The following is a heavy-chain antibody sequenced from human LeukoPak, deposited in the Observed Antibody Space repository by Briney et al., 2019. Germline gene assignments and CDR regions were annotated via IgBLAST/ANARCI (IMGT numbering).Heavy chain of an antibody. CDR3: ARRTFWFGEAP. V-gene: IGHV4-34*01. Sequence: GSLRLSCAASGFTFSNYAMSWIRQPPGKGLEWIGEINHSGSTNYNPSLKSRVTISVDTSKNQFSLKLSSVTAADTAVYYCARRTFWFGEAPWGQGTLVTVSS. CDR2: INHSGST. J-gene: IGHJ5*02. D-gene: IGHD3-10*01. CDR1: GFTFSNYA.